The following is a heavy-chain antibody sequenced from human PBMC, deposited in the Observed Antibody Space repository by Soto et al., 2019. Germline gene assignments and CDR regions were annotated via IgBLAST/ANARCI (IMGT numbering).Heavy chain of an antibody. CDR1: EFAFSSYP. Sequence: SLRLSCAASEFAFSSYPMYWVRQAPGKGLEWVAFISYEGTNEYYADSVRGRFTVSRDNSKNTLFLQMNSLRVDDTAVYYCARHGRPTVTTYWYFDLWGRGTLVTVSS. CDR2: ISYEGTNE. J-gene: IGHJ2*01. V-gene: IGHV3-30-3*01. D-gene: IGHD4-17*01. CDR3: ARHGRPTVTTYWYFDL.